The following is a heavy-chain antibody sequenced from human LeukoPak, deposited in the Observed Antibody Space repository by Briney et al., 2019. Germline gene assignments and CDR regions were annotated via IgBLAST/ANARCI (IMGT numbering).Heavy chain of an antibody. D-gene: IGHD4-23*01. CDR2: IYYSGST. J-gene: IGHJ4*02. Sequence: NPSETLSLTCTVSGGSISGSSYYWGWIRQPPGKGLEWIGSIYYSGSTYYNPSLKSRVTMSLDKSKNQFSLKLNSVTAADTAVYYCVRNAGNSDYDSWGQGTLVTVPS. CDR3: VRNAGNSDYDS. CDR1: GGSISGSSYY. V-gene: IGHV4-39*07.